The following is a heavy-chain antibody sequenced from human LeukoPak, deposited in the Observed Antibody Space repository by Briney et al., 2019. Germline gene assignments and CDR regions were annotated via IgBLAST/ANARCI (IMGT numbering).Heavy chain of an antibody. CDR2: ISGSGGST. J-gene: IGHJ4*02. CDR3: AIPGGAYCGGDCYWSLRPFDY. CDR1: GFTFSSYA. Sequence: PGGSLRLSCAASGFTFSSYAMSWVRQAPGKGLEWVSAISGSGGSTYYADSAKGRFTISRDNSKNTLYLQMNSLRAEDTAVYYCAIPGGAYCGGDCYWSLRPFDYWGQGTLVTVSS. V-gene: IGHV3-23*01. D-gene: IGHD2-21*02.